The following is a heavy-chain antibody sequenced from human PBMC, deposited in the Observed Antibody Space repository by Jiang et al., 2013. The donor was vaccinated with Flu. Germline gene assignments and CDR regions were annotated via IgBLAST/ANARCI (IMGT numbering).Heavy chain of an antibody. CDR2: VYYRGRA. CDR1: GGSITSGSYS. D-gene: IGHD3-22*01. J-gene: IGHJ4*02. Sequence: QTLSLTCTVSGGSITSGSYSWGWIRQPPGVGLEWVGQVYYRGRAQYNPSLRSRVTISIDSSKNQFSLTLTAVTATDTAVYYCARLDSRGPEDYWGQGNLVTVSS. CDR3: ARLDSRGPEDY. V-gene: IGHV4-39*01.